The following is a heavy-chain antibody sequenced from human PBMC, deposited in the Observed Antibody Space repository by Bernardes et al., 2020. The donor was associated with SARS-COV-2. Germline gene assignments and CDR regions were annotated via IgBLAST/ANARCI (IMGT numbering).Heavy chain of an antibody. CDR1: GGSMSSSY. Sequence: ETLSLTCTVSGGSMSSSYWTWVRQPPGKGLEWIGYMYNGGSTNYNPSLKSRVTISVDTSKNQFSLKLSSVTAADTAVYYCARGSPVANFDYWGQGTLVTVSS. CDR3: ARGSPVANFDY. V-gene: IGHV4-59*12. J-gene: IGHJ4*02. CDR2: MYNGGST.